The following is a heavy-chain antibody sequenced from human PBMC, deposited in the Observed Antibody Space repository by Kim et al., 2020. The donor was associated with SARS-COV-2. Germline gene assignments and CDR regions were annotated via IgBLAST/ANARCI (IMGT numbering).Heavy chain of an antibody. CDR2: IYYSGST. Sequence: SETLSLTCTVSGGSISSSSYYWGWIRQPPGKGLEWIGSIYYSGSTYYNPSLKSRVTISVDTSKNQFSLKLSSVTAADTAVYYCARDWIGSLPYYDILTGYYSRYFDLWGRGTLVTVSS. J-gene: IGHJ2*01. CDR3: ARDWIGSLPYYDILTGYYSRYFDL. D-gene: IGHD3-9*01. V-gene: IGHV4-39*07. CDR1: GGSISSSSYY.